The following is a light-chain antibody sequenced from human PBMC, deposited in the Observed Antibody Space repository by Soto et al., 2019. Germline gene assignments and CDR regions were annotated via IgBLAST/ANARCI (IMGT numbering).Light chain of an antibody. CDR3: CSYADNYSYV. J-gene: IGLJ1*01. CDR1: SSDVGAYNY. Sequence: QSALTQPRSVSGSPGQSVTISCTGTSSDVGAYNYVSWYQQHPGKAPKLITYDVSKRPSGVPDRFSGSKSGNTASLTISGHQAEDEADYYCCSYADNYSYVFGTGTKV. V-gene: IGLV2-11*01. CDR2: DVS.